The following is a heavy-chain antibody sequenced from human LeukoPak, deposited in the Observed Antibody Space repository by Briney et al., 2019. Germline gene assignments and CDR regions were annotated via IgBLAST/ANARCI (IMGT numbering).Heavy chain of an antibody. CDR1: GYTFTSYD. D-gene: IGHD6-19*01. CDR3: ARRTMWDTNGWLSPDY. J-gene: IGHJ4*02. CDR2: MNRNSGNT. V-gene: IGHV1-8*01. Sequence: GASVKVSCKASGYTFTSYDINWVRQATGQGLEWMGWMNRNSGNTGYAQKFQVRVTMTRDTSISTAYMELSSLRSEDTAVYYCARRTMWDTNGWLSPDYWGQGTLVTVSS.